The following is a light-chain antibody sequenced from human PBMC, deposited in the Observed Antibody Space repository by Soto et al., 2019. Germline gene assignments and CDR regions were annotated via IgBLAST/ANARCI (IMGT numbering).Light chain of an antibody. J-gene: IGKJ1*01. V-gene: IGKV3-11*01. CDR2: LAS. CDR3: HQRQSWPRT. CDR1: QAVNTR. Sequence: EIVLTQSPATLSSFPGDRVPLSCRASQAVNTRLAWYQPKPGQAPRLLIYLASNRAAGVPARFSGSGSGTDFTLTISDVEPEDFAVYYCHQRQSWPRTFGQGTTVDIK.